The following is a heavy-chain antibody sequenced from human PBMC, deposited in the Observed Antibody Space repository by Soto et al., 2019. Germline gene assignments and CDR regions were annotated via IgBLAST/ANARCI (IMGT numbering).Heavy chain of an antibody. CDR2: VNHSGST. Sequence: QVQLQQWGAGLLKPAETLSLTCAVYGTSFSGFYWSWIRQPPGQGLEWVGEVNHSGSTNYNPSLKSRVTMSVDTSKNQVFLKVTSVTAADTAMYYCARTGAYGSWSSSLPHFDDWGQGTLVTVSS. J-gene: IGHJ4*02. CDR1: GTSFSGFY. D-gene: IGHD3-10*01. V-gene: IGHV4-34*01. CDR3: ARTGAYGSWSSSLPHFDD.